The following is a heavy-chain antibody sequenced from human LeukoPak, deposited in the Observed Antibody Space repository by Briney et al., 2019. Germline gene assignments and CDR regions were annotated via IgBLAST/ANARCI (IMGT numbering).Heavy chain of an antibody. D-gene: IGHD2-2*01. Sequence: GALRLSCAASGFTFSSYAMSWVRQAPGKGLEWVSAISGSGGSTYYADSVKGRFTISRDNSKNTLYLQMNCLRAEDTAVYYCAKPRGIVVVPAAMSHWGQGTLVTVSS. CDR1: GFTFSSYA. J-gene: IGHJ4*02. V-gene: IGHV3-23*01. CDR3: AKPRGIVVVPAAMSH. CDR2: ISGSGGST.